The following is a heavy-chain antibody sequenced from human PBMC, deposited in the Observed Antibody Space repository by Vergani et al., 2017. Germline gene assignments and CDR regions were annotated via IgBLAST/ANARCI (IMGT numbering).Heavy chain of an antibody. J-gene: IGHJ1*01. CDR1: GFTFSSYG. CDR3: ARDFEGYDYIWGSYRRYFQH. V-gene: IGHV3-NL1*01. CDR2: IYSGGST. Sequence: QVQLVESGGGVVQPGRSLRLSCAASGFTFSSYGMHWVRQAPGKGLEWVSVIYSGGSTYYADSVKGRFTISRDNSKNTLYLQMNSLRAEDTAVYYCARDFEGYDYIWGSYRRYFQHWGQGTLVTVSS. D-gene: IGHD3-16*02.